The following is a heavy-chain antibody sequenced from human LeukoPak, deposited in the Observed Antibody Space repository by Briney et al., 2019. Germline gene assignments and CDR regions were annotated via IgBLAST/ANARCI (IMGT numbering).Heavy chain of an antibody. J-gene: IGHJ4*02. CDR2: IKQDGSEK. D-gene: IGHD2-2*01. V-gene: IGHV3-7*01. CDR3: ARGSNIVVVPAAPDY. CDR1: GFTFSSYW. Sequence: GGSLRLSCAASGFTFSSYWMSWVRQAPGKGLEWVANIKQDGSEKYYVDSVKGRFTISRDNAKNSLYLQMNSLRAEDTAVYYCARGSNIVVVPAAPDYWGQGTLVTVSS.